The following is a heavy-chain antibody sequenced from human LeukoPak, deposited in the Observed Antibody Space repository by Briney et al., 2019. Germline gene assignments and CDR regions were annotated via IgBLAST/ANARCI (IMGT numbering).Heavy chain of an antibody. CDR3: ARHGLDPYYYDSSGYYLDY. V-gene: IGHV4-39*01. J-gene: IGHJ4*02. D-gene: IGHD3-22*01. CDR2: IYYSGST. Sequence: KPSETLSLTCTFSGGSVSSYYWGWIRQPPGKGLEWIGSIYYSGSTYYNPSLKSRVTISVDTSKNQFSLKLSSVTAADTAVYYCARHGLDPYYYDSSGYYLDYWGQGTLVTVSS. CDR1: GGSVSSYY.